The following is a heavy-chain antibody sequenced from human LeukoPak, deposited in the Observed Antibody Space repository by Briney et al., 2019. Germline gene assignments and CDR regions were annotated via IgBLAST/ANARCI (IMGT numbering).Heavy chain of an antibody. J-gene: IGHJ3*02. CDR2: INQSGRT. D-gene: IGHD3-10*01. V-gene: IGHV4-34*01. CDR3: ARGWFGFWHNSDAVDNAFDI. CDR1: GGSFSGCY. Sequence: PSETLSLTCGVYGGSFSGCYWSWIRQVPGKGLEWIGEINQSGRTNYNPSLKSRVTISVDTSKNQISLKLSFVTATDTAVYYCARGWFGFWHNSDAVDNAFDIWGQGTMVTVSS.